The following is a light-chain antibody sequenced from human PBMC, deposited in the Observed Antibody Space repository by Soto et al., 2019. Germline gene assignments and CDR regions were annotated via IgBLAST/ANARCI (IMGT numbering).Light chain of an antibody. J-gene: IGKJ2*01. Sequence: DIQVTQSPSTLSASVGDRVIIACRASQTADKWVAWYQQKPGKAPTVLIYDASRLESGVPSRFSGSGSGTLFTLTISNLQPDDFATFYCQQYNDYPYTFGQGTKVEI. V-gene: IGKV1-5*01. CDR1: QTADKW. CDR3: QQYNDYPYT. CDR2: DAS.